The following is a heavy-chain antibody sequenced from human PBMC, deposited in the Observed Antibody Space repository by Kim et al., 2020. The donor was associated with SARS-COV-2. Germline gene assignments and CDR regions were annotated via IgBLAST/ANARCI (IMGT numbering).Heavy chain of an antibody. CDR2: INHSGST. D-gene: IGHD3-3*01. CDR1: GGSFSGYY. Sequence: SETLSLTCAVYGGSFSGYYWSWIRQPPGKGLEWIGEINHSGSTNYNPSLKSRVTISVDTSQNQFSLKLSSVTAADTAVYYCARSISITIFGVFMSRLAFDIWGQGPMVTVST. CDR3: ARSISITIFGVFMSRLAFDI. V-gene: IGHV4-34*01. J-gene: IGHJ3*02.